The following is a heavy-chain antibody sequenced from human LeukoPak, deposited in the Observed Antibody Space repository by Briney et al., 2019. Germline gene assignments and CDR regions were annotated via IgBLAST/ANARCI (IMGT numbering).Heavy chain of an antibody. CDR3: ARLPTTVTTFDYFDY. V-gene: IGHV5-51*07. D-gene: IGHD4-11*01. CDR1: GYTFTSYW. CDR2: INPGDSET. J-gene: IGHJ4*02. Sequence: GESLKISCQGSGYTFTSYWIGWVHQMPGNGLEWMGIINPGDSETRYSPSFQGQVTISADKSISTAYLQWSSLKASDTAMYYCARLPTTVTTFDYFDYWGQGTLVTVSS.